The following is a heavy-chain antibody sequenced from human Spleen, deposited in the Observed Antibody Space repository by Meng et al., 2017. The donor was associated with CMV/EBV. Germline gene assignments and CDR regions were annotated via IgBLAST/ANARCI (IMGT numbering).Heavy chain of an antibody. V-gene: IGHV1-46*01. CDR2: ISPSGDGT. J-gene: IGHJ4*01. D-gene: IGHD5-18*01. CDR1: GYTFTTYY. CDR3: AGQDTAPL. Sequence: KVSCKASGYTFTTYYMHWVRQAPGQGLEWMGIISPSGDGTRYAQKFQDRVTMTWDTSTSTVYLELTSLTSEDTAVYYCAGQDTAPLWGQGTLVTVSS.